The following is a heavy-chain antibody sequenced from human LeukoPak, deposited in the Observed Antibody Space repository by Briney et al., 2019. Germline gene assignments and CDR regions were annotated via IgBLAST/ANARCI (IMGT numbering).Heavy chain of an antibody. Sequence: GGSLRLSCAASGFTFSSYGMHWVRQAPGKGLEWVAFIRYDGSNKYYADSVKGRFTISRDNSKNTLYLQMNSLRAEDTAVYYCAKDYVLLWFGELSEYYFDYWGQGTLVTVSS. J-gene: IGHJ4*02. V-gene: IGHV3-30*02. CDR1: GFTFSSYG. CDR2: IRYDGSNK. D-gene: IGHD3-10*01. CDR3: AKDYVLLWFGELSEYYFDY.